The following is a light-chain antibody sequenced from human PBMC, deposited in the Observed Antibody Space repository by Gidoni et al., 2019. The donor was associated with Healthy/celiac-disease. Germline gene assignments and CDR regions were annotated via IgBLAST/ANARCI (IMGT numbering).Light chain of an antibody. CDR3: HQYYSYPFT. J-gene: IGKJ3*01. CDR2: AAS. Sequence: AIRMTQSPSSFSASTGDRVTITCRASQGISSYLAWYQQKPGKAPKLLIYAASTLQSVVPSRFSGSESGTDFTLTISCLQSEDFATYYCHQYYSYPFTFGPGTKVDIK. V-gene: IGKV1-8*01. CDR1: QGISSY.